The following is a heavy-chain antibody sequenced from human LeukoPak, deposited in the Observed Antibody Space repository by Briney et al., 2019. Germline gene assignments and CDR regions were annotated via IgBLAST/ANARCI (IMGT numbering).Heavy chain of an antibody. J-gene: IGHJ4*02. CDR2: VSGSGGST. D-gene: IGHD5-12*01. V-gene: IGHV3-23*01. Sequence: GGSLRLSCAASGFTFSSYAMSWVRQAPGKGLEWVSGVSGSGGSTYYADSVKGRFTISRDNSKNTLYLQMNSLRAEDMAVYYCAKDLDIVATITGNWGQGTLVTVSP. CDR1: GFTFSSYA. CDR3: AKDLDIVATITGN.